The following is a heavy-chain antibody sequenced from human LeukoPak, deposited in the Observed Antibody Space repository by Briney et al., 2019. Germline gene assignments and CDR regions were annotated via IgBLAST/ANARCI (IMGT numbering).Heavy chain of an antibody. D-gene: IGHD3-16*02. Sequence: ASVKVSCKASGYTFTSYGISWVRQAPGQGLEWMGWINPNSGGTNYAQKFQGRVTMTRDTSISTAYMELSRLRSDDTAVYYCARGAYDYVWGSYRYTFDYWGQGTLVTVSS. CDR3: ARGAYDYVWGSYRYTFDY. CDR2: INPNSGGT. V-gene: IGHV1-2*02. CDR1: GYTFTSYG. J-gene: IGHJ4*02.